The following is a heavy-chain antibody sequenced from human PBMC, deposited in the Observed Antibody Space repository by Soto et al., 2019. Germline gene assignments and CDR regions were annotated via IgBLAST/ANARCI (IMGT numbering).Heavy chain of an antibody. D-gene: IGHD6-19*01. CDR2: ISYDGSNK. J-gene: IGHJ4*02. Sequence: QVQLVESGGGVVQPGRSLRLSCAASGFTFSSYAMHWVRQAPGKGLEWGAVISYDGSNKYYADSVKGRFTISRDNSKNTLYLQMNSLRAEDTAVYYCASDGPIYSSGWMSYWGQGTLVTVSS. CDR1: GFTFSSYA. CDR3: ASDGPIYSSGWMSY. V-gene: IGHV3-30-3*01.